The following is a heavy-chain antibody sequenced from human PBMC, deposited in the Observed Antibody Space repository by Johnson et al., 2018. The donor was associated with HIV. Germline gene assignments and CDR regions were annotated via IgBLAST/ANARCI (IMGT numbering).Heavy chain of an antibody. Sequence: VQLVESGGGLVQPGRSLRLSCIASGFTSGDYTMSWFRQAPGKGLEWVGFIRSKAYGSTYYAHSVKGRFTISRDNSRNTVYLQMNSLRAEDTAVYYCARDPNSESYGRRGAFDVWGQGTMVTVSS. D-gene: IGHD1-26*01. CDR3: ARDPNSESYGRRGAFDV. V-gene: IGHV3-49*03. J-gene: IGHJ3*01. CDR2: IRSKAYGST. CDR1: GFTSGDYT.